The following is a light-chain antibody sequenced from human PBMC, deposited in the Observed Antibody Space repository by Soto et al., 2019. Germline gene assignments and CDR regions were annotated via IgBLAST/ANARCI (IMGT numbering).Light chain of an antibody. Sequence: DIQMTQSQSSLSASVGDRVTITCRTRQRFSSYLNWYQQKPGNAPKLLIYAASSLRSGVPSRFNGSGSGTDFTLTISSLQPENFGTYYCQRGYSTPLTFGGGTKGAMK. J-gene: IGKJ4*01. CDR1: QRFSSY. CDR2: AAS. V-gene: IGKV1-39*01. CDR3: QRGYSTPLT.